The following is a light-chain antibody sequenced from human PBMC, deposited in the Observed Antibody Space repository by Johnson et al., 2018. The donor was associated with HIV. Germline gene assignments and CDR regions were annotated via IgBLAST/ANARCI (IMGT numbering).Light chain of an antibody. Sequence: QSVLTQPPSVSAAPGQKVTISCSGSSSNIGNNYVSWYQQLPGTAPKLLIYDNNKRPSGIPDRFSGSKSGTSATLGIPGLQPGDEADYYCGTWDSSLSADVFGTGTKVTVL. J-gene: IGLJ1*01. CDR2: DNN. CDR3: GTWDSSLSADV. V-gene: IGLV1-51*01. CDR1: SSNIGNNY.